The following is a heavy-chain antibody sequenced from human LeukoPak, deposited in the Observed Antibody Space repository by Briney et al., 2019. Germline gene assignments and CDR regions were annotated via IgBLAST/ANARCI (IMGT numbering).Heavy chain of an antibody. Sequence: SETLSLTCTVSGGSISSYYWSWIRQPPGKGLEWIGYIYYSGSTNYNPSLKSRVTISVDTSKNQFSLKLSSVTAADTAVYYCARQSYDSSGYYSYYFDYWGQGTLVTVSS. CDR1: GGSISSYY. CDR3: ARQSYDSSGYYSYYFDY. D-gene: IGHD3-22*01. CDR2: IYYSGST. J-gene: IGHJ4*02. V-gene: IGHV4-59*08.